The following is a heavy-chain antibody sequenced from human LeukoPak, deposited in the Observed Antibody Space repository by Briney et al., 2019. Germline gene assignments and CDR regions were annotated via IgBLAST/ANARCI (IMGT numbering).Heavy chain of an antibody. CDR1: GGSIRSYY. CDR2: IYTSGST. J-gene: IGHJ5*01. CDR3: ATELTGGGNHYWFES. D-gene: IGHD4-23*01. V-gene: IGHV4-4*07. Sequence: SETLSLTCTVSGGSIRSYYWSWIRHPAEKGLEWLGRIYTSGSTNYNPSLKSRVTMSVDTSKNQFSLKLSSVTAGDTAVYYRATELTGGGNHYWFESWGQGNLVTVSS.